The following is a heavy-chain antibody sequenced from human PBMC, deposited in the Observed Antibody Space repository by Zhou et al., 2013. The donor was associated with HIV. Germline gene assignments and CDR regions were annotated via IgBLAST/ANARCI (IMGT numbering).Heavy chain of an antibody. CDR2: ISKSGTT. D-gene: IGHD1-26*01. CDR1: GGSINSDY. J-gene: IGHJ4*02. CDR3: GRLVGAPTRVIDY. Sequence: QVQLQESGPGLVKPSETLSLTCTVSGGSINSDYWGWIRQSPGKGLGWIGYISKSGTTNYNPSLKTRVTISIDTSKNQFSLKLISLTAADTAVYYCGRLVGAPTRVIDYWGQGTLVIVSS. V-gene: IGHV4-59*01.